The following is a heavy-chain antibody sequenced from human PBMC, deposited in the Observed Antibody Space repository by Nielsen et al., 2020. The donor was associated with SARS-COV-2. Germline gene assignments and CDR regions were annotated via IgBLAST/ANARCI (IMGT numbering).Heavy chain of an antibody. Sequence: ASVKVSCKASGYTFTGYYMHWVRQAPGQGLEWMGRINPNSGGTNYAQKFQGRVTMTRDTSISTAYMELSRLRSDDTAVYYCARGSGDTAMAWKGTYYYYGMDVWGQGTTVTVSS. V-gene: IGHV1-2*06. CDR2: INPNSGGT. CDR3: ARGSGDTAMAWKGTYYYYGMDV. J-gene: IGHJ6*02. D-gene: IGHD5-18*01. CDR1: GYTFTGYY.